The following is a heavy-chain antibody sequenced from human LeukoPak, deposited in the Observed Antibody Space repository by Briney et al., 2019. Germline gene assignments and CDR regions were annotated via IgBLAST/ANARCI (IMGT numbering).Heavy chain of an antibody. CDR3: ARDLSLTMVRGVID. Sequence: GGSLRLSCAASKLTFSNYWMNWVRQAPGKGLEWVANIRQDGTERSYVDSVKGRFTISRDNAKNTLFLQMNSLRAEDTAFYYCARDLSLTMVRGVIDWGQGTLVTVSS. CDR2: IRQDGTER. J-gene: IGHJ4*02. D-gene: IGHD3-10*01. CDR1: KLTFSNYW. V-gene: IGHV3-7*01.